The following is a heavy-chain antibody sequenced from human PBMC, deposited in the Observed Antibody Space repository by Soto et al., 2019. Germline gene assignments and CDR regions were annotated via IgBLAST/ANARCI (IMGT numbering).Heavy chain of an antibody. V-gene: IGHV4-61*01. D-gene: IGHD3-9*01. CDR3: ARGRNYNILTDYYPEPLSFDS. CDR1: GGPLSSGSYY. J-gene: IGHJ4*02. Sequence: QVQLEESGPGLVKPSETLSLTCTVSGGPLSSGSYYWSWIRQTPGRGLEWIAYIYYSGSTHYNPSLKSRGTISVDTSKNQFSLKMSSVSAADTTVYYCARGRNYNILTDYYPEPLSFDSWGQGNLVTVSS. CDR2: IYYSGST.